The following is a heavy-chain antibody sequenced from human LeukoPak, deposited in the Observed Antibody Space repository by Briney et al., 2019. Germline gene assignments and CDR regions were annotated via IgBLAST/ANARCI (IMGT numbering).Heavy chain of an antibody. J-gene: IGHJ6*03. V-gene: IGHV4-39*07. CDR2: VYYGGST. CDR1: GGSISSTSYF. CDR3: ARRLKYYYYMDV. Sequence: SETLSLTCTVSGGSISSTSYFWGWIRQPPGKGLEWIGSVYYGGSTYYNPSLNSRVTVSVDTSKNQFSLKLSSVTAADTAVYYCARRLKYYYYMDVWGKGTTVTVSS.